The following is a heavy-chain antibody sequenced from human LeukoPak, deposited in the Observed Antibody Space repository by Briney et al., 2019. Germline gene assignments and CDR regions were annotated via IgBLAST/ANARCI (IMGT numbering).Heavy chain of an antibody. J-gene: IGHJ4*02. D-gene: IGHD6-19*01. V-gene: IGHV4-59*01. Sequence: PSETLSLTCTVSGGSISSYYWSWIRQPPGKGLEWIGYIYYSGSTNYNPSLKSRVTISVDTSKNQFSLKLSSVTAADTAVYYCARDRGWYLDYWGQGTLVTVSS. CDR3: ARDRGWYLDY. CDR1: GGSISSYY. CDR2: IYYSGST.